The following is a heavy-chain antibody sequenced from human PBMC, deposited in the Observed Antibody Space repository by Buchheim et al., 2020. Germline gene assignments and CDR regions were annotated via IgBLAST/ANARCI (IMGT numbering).Heavy chain of an antibody. V-gene: IGHV3-11*01. CDR2: ISSSNTM. Sequence: VQLVESGGGLVQPGGSLRLSCAASGFTFSDYYMSWIRQAPGKGLEWVSYISSSNTMYYADSVKGRFTISRDNAKNSLYLQMNSLRGEDTAVYYCARDTEDYIWGSYRYPDYWGQGTL. CDR1: GFTFSDYY. CDR3: ARDTEDYIWGSYRYPDY. J-gene: IGHJ4*02. D-gene: IGHD3-16*02.